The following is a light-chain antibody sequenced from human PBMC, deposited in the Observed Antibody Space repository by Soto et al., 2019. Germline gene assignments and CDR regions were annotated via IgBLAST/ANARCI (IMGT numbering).Light chain of an antibody. Sequence: QSALTQPASVSGSPGQSITISCTGTSSDVGGYNYVSWYQQHPGKAPKLMIYDVSNRPSGVSNRFSGSKSGNTASLTISWLQAEDEADYYCSSFTSSTTPVFGGGPKVTVL. V-gene: IGLV2-14*01. CDR1: SSDVGGYNY. CDR3: SSFTSSTTPV. CDR2: DVS. J-gene: IGLJ2*01.